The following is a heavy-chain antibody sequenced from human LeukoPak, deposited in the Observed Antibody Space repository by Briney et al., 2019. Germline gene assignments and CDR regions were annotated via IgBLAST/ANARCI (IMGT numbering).Heavy chain of an antibody. D-gene: IGHD1-14*01. CDR2: TSSDGTIK. CDR1: GFSFITYD. V-gene: IGHV3-30*04. CDR3: ARDLRSGAPDDFDS. J-gene: IGHJ4*02. Sequence: PGGCLRLSCVASGFSFITYDLHWVRQAPGKGLEWVAVTSSDGTIKIYTDSVKGRFTISRDNSKNTLYLEMNNLRVDDTAVYFCARDLRSGAPDDFDSWGQGTLVTVSS.